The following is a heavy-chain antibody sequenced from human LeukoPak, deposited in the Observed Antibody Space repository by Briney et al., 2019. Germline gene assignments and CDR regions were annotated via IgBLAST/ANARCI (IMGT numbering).Heavy chain of an antibody. CDR3: ARGSGGYSYGIDY. Sequence: SETLSLTCAVYGGSLSGYYWSWIRQPPGKGLEWIGEINHSGSTNYNPSLKSRVTISVDTSKNQFSLKLSSVTAADTAVYYCARGSGGYSYGIDYWGQGTLVTVSS. CDR1: GGSLSGYY. CDR2: INHSGST. V-gene: IGHV4-34*01. J-gene: IGHJ4*02. D-gene: IGHD5-18*01.